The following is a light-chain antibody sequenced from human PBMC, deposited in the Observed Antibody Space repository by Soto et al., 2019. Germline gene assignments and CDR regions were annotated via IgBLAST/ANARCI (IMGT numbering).Light chain of an antibody. CDR2: AAS. CDR3: QQSYSTPHC. Sequence: DIKMTQSPSSLSASVGDRVTITCRASQSISSYLNWYQQKPGKAPKLLIYAASSLQSGVPSRFSGSGSGTDFTLTISSLQPEDFATYYGQQSYSTPHCCGQGTKLEIK. V-gene: IGKV1-39*01. CDR1: QSISSY. J-gene: IGKJ2*03.